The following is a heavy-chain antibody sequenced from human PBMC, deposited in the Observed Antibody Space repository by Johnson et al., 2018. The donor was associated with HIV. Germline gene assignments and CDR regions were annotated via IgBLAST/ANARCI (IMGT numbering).Heavy chain of an antibody. J-gene: IGHJ3*02. CDR2: ISWDGGST. CDR1: GFTFDDYT. V-gene: IGHV3-43*01. CDR3: ARENGGGAFDI. D-gene: IGHD3-10*01. Sequence: VQLVESGGVVVQPGGSLRLSCAASGFTFDDYTMHWVRQAPGKGLEWVSLISWDGGSTYYADSVKGRFTISRDNSKNTLYLQMNSLRAGDTAVYYCARENGGGAFDIWGQGTMVTVSS.